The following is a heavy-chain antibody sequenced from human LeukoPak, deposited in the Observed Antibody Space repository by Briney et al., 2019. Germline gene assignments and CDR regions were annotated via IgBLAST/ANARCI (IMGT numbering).Heavy chain of an antibody. J-gene: IGHJ4*02. Sequence: ASVTVSCKASGYTFTGYYMHWVRQAPGQGLEWMGWIHPNSGGTNYAQKFQGRVTMTRDTSISTAYMELSRRRSDDTAVYYCASEGARDSSCYDYWGQGTLVTVSS. D-gene: IGHD3-22*01. CDR1: GYTFTGYY. V-gene: IGHV1-2*02. CDR3: ASEGARDSSCYDY. CDR2: IHPNSGGT.